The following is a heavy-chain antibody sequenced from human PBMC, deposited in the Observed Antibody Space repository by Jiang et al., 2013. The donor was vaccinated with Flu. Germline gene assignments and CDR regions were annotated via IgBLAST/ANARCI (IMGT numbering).Heavy chain of an antibody. Sequence: EVQLLESGGGLVQPGGSLRLSCAASGFTFSSYAMSWVRQAPGKGLEWVSAISGSGGSTYYADSVKGRFTISRDNSKNTLYLQMNSLRAEDTAVYYCASLYYDFWSGYSTFDYWGQGTLVTVSS. CDR2: ISGSGGST. V-gene: IGHV3-23*01. J-gene: IGHJ4*02. CDR3: ASLYYDFWSGYSTFDY. CDR1: GFTFSSYA. D-gene: IGHD3-3*01.